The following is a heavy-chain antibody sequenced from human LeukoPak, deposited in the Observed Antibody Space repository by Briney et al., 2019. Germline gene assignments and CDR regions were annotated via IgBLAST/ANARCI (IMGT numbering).Heavy chain of an antibody. CDR3: ARDQIVVVAAATNHYYYYYGMDV. J-gene: IGHJ6*02. Sequence: GGSLRLSCAASGFTFSDYYMSWIRQAPGKGLEWVSYISSSGSTIYYADSVKGRFTISRDNAKNSLYLQMNSLRAEDTAVYYCARDQIVVVAAATNHYYYYYGMDVWGQGTTVTVSS. CDR2: ISSSGSTI. V-gene: IGHV3-11*01. D-gene: IGHD2-15*01. CDR1: GFTFSDYY.